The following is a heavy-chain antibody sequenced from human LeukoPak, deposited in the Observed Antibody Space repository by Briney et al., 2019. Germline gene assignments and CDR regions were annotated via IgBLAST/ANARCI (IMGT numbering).Heavy chain of an antibody. Sequence: ASVKVSCKASGYTFTSYAMHWVRQAPGQRLEWMGWINAGNGNTKYSQKFQGRVTITADESTSTAYMELSSLRSEDTAVYYCARGYCSGGSCYEAYYYYGMDVWGQGTTVTVSS. D-gene: IGHD2-15*01. CDR1: GYTFTSYA. V-gene: IGHV1-3*01. J-gene: IGHJ6*02. CDR2: INAGNGNT. CDR3: ARGYCSGGSCYEAYYYYGMDV.